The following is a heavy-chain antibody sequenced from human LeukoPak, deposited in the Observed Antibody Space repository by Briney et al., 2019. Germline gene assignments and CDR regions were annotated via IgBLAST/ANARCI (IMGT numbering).Heavy chain of an antibody. D-gene: IGHD3-9*01. J-gene: IGHJ4*02. CDR1: GYTFGTHW. CDR3: ARGDVLRYFDWLSIEYYFDY. CDR2: INPSGDVR. V-gene: IGHV1-46*01. Sequence: ASVNVSCKASGYTFGTHWMHWVRQAPGQGLEWMGIINPSGDVRLYARKFQGRVTVTRDMSTRTVYMELSDLRPEDTAVYYCARGDVLRYFDWLSIEYYFDYWGQGTLVTVSS.